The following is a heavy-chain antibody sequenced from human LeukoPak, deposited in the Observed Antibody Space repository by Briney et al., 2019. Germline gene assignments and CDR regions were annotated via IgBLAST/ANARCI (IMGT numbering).Heavy chain of an antibody. D-gene: IGHD3-3*01. CDR3: ARDQYDTWSRRGNFDS. CDR2: IKLDGSEK. Sequence: GGSLRLPCAASGFTFSSYGMHWVRQAPGKGLEWVANIKLDGSEKNYVDSVKGRFTISRDNTKNSLYLQMNSLRVEDTAVFYCARDQYDTWSRRGNFDSWGQGTLVIVSS. J-gene: IGHJ4*02. V-gene: IGHV3-7*03. CDR1: GFTFSSYG.